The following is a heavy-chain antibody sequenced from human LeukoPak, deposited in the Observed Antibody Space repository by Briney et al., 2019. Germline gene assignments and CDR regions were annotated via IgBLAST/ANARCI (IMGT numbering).Heavy chain of an antibody. J-gene: IGHJ4*02. Sequence: PSETLSLTCTVSGGSISSYYWSWIRQPPGKGLEWIGYIYYSGSTYYNSSLKSRVTISGDTSKHQISLKLSSVTAADTAVYYCARTVGDDNQSIDYWGQGTLVTVSS. CDR1: GGSISSYY. D-gene: IGHD1-1*01. CDR3: ARTVGDDNQSIDY. CDR2: IYYSGST. V-gene: IGHV4-59*08.